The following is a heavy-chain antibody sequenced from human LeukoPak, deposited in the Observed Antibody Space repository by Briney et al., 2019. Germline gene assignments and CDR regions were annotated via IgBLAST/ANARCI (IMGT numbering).Heavy chain of an antibody. D-gene: IGHD6-13*01. J-gene: IGHJ5*02. CDR1: GFTFSSYG. CDR3: ARGGYSSSWGNNWFDP. V-gene: IGHV3-30*02. Sequence: GGSLRLSCAAPGFTFSSYGMHWVRQAPGKGLEWVAFIRYDGSNKYYADSVKGRFTISRDNSKNTLYLQMNSPRVEDTAVYYCARGGYSSSWGNNWFDPWGQGTLVTVPS. CDR2: IRYDGSNK.